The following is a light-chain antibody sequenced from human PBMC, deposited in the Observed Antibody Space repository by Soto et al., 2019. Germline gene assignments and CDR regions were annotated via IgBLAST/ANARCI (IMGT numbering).Light chain of an antibody. CDR2: DVS. CDR1: SSDVGNYNL. V-gene: IGLV2-23*02. Sequence: QYVLTQPASVSGSPGQSITISCTGTSSDVGNYNLVSWYQQHPGKAPKLMICDVSKRPSGVSNRFSGSKSGNTASLTISGLQADDEADYYCCSYAGDSYVFGTGTKVTVL. J-gene: IGLJ1*01. CDR3: CSYAGDSYV.